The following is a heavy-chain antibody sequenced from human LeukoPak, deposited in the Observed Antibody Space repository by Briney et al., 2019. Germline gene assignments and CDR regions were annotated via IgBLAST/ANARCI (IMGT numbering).Heavy chain of an antibody. Sequence: PSETLSLTCTVSGGPMSPYHWGWIRQPPGKGLEWTGYIYYSGSTNYNPSLNSRVPISVDTSKNQSSLRLSSVSAADTAIYYCARAVSGRFDYWGQGTLVTVSS. V-gene: IGHV4-59*08. D-gene: IGHD6-19*01. J-gene: IGHJ4*02. CDR3: ARAVSGRFDY. CDR2: IYYSGST. CDR1: GGPMSPYH.